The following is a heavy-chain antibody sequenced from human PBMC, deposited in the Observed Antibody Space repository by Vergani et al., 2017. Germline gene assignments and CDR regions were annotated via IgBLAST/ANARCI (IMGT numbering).Heavy chain of an antibody. CDR2: ISYDGSNK. V-gene: IGHV3-30-3*01. CDR1: GFTFSSYA. D-gene: IGHD5-18*01. J-gene: IGHJ6*03. Sequence: QVQLVESGGGVVQPGRSLRLSCAASGFTFSSYAMHWVRQAPGKGLEWVAVISYDGSNKYYADSVKGRFTISRDNSKKTLYLQMNSLRAEDTAVYYCARSPRGYTAMGTALYYDMDVWGKXP. CDR3: ARSPRGYTAMGTALYYDMDV.